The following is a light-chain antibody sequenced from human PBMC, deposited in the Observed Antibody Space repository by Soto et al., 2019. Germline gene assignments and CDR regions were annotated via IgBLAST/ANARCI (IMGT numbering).Light chain of an antibody. CDR3: QQYNNRPPLT. CDR2: GAS. J-gene: IGKJ4*01. CDR1: QSVSSN. V-gene: IGKV3-15*01. Sequence: EIVMTQSPATLSVSPGERATLSCRASQSVSSNLAWYQQKPGQAPRLLICGASTRATGIPARFSGSGSGTEFTLTISSLQSEDFAVYYCQQYNNRPPLTFGGGTKVEIK.